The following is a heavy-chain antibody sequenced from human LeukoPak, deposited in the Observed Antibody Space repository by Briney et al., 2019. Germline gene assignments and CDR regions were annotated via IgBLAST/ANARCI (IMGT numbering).Heavy chain of an antibody. D-gene: IGHD3-10*01. CDR3: ARDRAEYYGSGSFFNLEYFYYYMDV. Sequence: ASVKVSCKASGYTFTGYYIYWVRQAPGQGLEWMGWINPKSGGTNYAQKFQGRVTMTRDTSISTAYMELSGLRSDDTAVYYCARDRAEYYGSGSFFNLEYFYYYMDVWGKGTTVTVSS. CDR1: GYTFTGYY. J-gene: IGHJ6*03. CDR2: INPKSGGT. V-gene: IGHV1-2*02.